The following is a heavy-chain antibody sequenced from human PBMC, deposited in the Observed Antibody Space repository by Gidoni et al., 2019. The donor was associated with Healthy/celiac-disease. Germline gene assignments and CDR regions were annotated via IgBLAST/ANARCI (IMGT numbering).Heavy chain of an antibody. Sequence: QLQLQESGPGLVKPSETLSLTCTVSGGSISSSSYYWGWIRQPPGKGLEWIGSIYYSGSTYYNPSLKSRVTISVDTSKNQFSLKLSSVTAADTAVYYCATQGELVVLVDIWGQGTMVTVSS. CDR1: GGSISSSSYY. CDR3: ATQGELVVLVDI. D-gene: IGHD6-6*01. CDR2: IYYSGST. V-gene: IGHV4-39*01. J-gene: IGHJ3*02.